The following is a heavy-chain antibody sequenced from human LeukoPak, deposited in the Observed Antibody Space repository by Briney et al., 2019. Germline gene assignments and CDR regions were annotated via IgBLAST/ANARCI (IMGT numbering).Heavy chain of an antibody. CDR2: IYSGGST. Sequence: GGSLRLSCAASGFTVSSNYMSWVRQAPGKGLEWVSIIYSGGSTYYADSVKGRFIVSRDSSENTLYLQMSSLRVEDTAVYFCARDYRYMDVWGKGTTVTVSS. CDR1: GFTVSSNY. CDR3: ARDYRYMDV. J-gene: IGHJ6*03. V-gene: IGHV3-66*02. D-gene: IGHD3-10*01.